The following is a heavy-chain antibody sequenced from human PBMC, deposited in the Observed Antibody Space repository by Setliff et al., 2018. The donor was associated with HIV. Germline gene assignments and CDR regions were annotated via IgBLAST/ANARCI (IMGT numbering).Heavy chain of an antibody. Sequence: PSETLSLTCTVSRDSINGHWWSWIRQPPGKGLEWIGSIYYSGSTYYNPSLKSRVTISVDTSKNQFSLKLSSVTAADTAVYYCARQKRGVDAFDIWGQGTMVTVSS. CDR2: IYYSGST. CDR3: ARQKRGVDAFDI. J-gene: IGHJ3*02. CDR1: RDSINGHW. D-gene: IGHD3-10*01. V-gene: IGHV4-59*04.